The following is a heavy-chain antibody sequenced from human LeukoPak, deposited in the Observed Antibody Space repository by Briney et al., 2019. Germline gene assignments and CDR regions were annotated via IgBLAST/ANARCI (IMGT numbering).Heavy chain of an antibody. J-gene: IGHJ5*02. CDR1: GFTFSSYA. D-gene: IGHD2-2*01. CDR3: AKDIGDIVEVPTAIASPFDP. Sequence: HTGGSLRLSCAASGFTFSSYAMSWVRQAPGKGLEWVLSISGSGGSIYYADSVKGRFTISRDNSKNTLDLQMNSLRAEDTAVYYCAKDIGDIVEVPTAIASPFDPWGQGTLVTVSS. CDR2: ISGSGGSI. V-gene: IGHV3-23*01.